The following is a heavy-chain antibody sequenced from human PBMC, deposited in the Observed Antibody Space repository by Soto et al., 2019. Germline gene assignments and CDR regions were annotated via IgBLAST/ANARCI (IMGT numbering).Heavy chain of an antibody. CDR2: IIPIFGIA. D-gene: IGHD2-2*01. CDR3: AREDRDRETGLVPAAIDGMDV. V-gene: IGHV1-69*08. CDR1: GGTFSRYS. J-gene: IGHJ6*02. Sequence: QVQLVQSGAEVKKPGSSVKVSCKASGGTFSRYSITWVRQAPGHGLEWIGRIIPIFGIASYAQKFQGRVTMTADESTRTAYMERSSLRSDDTAVYYCAREDRDRETGLVPAAIDGMDVWGQGNTVTVSS.